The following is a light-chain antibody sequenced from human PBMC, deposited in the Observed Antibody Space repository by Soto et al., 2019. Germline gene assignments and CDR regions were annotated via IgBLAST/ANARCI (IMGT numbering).Light chain of an antibody. Sequence: QSVLTQPPSASGTPGQRVTISCSGSISNIGSNTVNWYQQLPGTAPKLLIYSNYQRPSGVPDRFSGSKSGTSASLAISGLQSEDEADYYCAAWDDSLNGLVFGGGTKLTVL. CDR2: SNY. CDR3: AAWDDSLNGLV. CDR1: ISNIGSNT. J-gene: IGLJ3*02. V-gene: IGLV1-44*01.